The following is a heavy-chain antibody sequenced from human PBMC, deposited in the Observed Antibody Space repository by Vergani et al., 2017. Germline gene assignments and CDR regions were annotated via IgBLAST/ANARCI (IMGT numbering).Heavy chain of an antibody. CDR2: ISWDGGST. J-gene: IGHJ4*01. CDR3: ARAYGRYDWFDY. CDR1: GFTFSSYA. Sequence: EVQLLESGGGLVQPGGSLRLSCAASGFTFSSYAMSWVRQAPGKGLEWVSLISWDGGSTYYADSVKGRFTISRDNSKNSLYLQMNSLRVEDTAVYYCARAYGRYDWFDYWGQRTLVTVSS. V-gene: IGHV3-23*01. D-gene: IGHD1-20*01.